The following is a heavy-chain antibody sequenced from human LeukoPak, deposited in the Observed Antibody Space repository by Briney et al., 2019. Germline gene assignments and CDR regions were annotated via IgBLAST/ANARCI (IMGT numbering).Heavy chain of an antibody. CDR1: GFTFSSYS. D-gene: IGHD5-24*01. V-gene: IGHV3-53*01. J-gene: IGHJ4*02. CDR2: IYSGGSA. Sequence: GGSLRLSCAASGFTFSSYSMNWVRQAPGKGLEWVSVIYSGGSAYYADSVKGRFTISRDNSKNTLYLQMNSLRAEDTAVYYCAREDGYNYYFDYWGQGTLVTVSS. CDR3: AREDGYNYYFDY.